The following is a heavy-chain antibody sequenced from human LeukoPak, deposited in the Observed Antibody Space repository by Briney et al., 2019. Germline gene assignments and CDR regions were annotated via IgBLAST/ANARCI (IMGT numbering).Heavy chain of an antibody. CDR1: GFTVSSNY. CDR3: ARVTTMIVEDAFDI. CDR2: IYSGGST. J-gene: IGHJ3*02. V-gene: IGHV3-53*01. D-gene: IGHD3-22*01. Sequence: GGSLRLSCAASGFTVSSNYMSWVRQAPGKGLEWVSVIYSGGSTYYADSVKGRFTISRDNSKNTLYLQMNSLRAEDTAVYYCARVTTMIVEDAFDIWGQGTMVTVSS.